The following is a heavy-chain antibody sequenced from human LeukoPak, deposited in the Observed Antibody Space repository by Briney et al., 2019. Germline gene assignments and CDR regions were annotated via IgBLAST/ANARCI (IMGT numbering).Heavy chain of an antibody. D-gene: IGHD2/OR15-2a*01. Sequence: GGSRTLSCAASGFTFRTYGIHWVRQAPGMGLEWVTFIRYDGRGTYYAESVKGRFSISRDNSKNTAYLHMNSLRVEDTAVYYCVKDLRGENSIYTHLDWGQGTLVTVSS. J-gene: IGHJ4*02. CDR1: GFTFRTYG. V-gene: IGHV3-30*02. CDR2: IRYDGRGT. CDR3: VKDLRGENSIYTHLD.